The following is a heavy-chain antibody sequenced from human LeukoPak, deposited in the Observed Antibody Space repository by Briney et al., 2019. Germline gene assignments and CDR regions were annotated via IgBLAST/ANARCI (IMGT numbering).Heavy chain of an antibody. CDR3: ARHNRITMIVVDPYYFDY. D-gene: IGHD3-22*01. V-gene: IGHV4-39*01. CDR2: IYYSGST. CDR1: GGSISSCSYY. J-gene: IGHJ4*02. Sequence: SETLSLTCTVSGGSISSCSYYWVWIRPPTGKGLEGIGSIYYSGSTYYNPSLQSRVTISVDTSKNQFSWKLSSVTAADTAVYYCARHNRITMIVVDPYYFDYWGQGTLVTVSS.